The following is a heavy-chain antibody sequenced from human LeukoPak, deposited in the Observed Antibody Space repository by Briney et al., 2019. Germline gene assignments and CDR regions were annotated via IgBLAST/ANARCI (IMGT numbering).Heavy chain of an antibody. J-gene: IGHJ4*02. V-gene: IGHV3-21*01. CDR1: GFTFSIYT. D-gene: IGHD1-26*01. Sequence: GGSLRLSCAASGFTFSIYTMNWVRQPPGKGLEWVSSVSSGSDYFYYADSVKGRFTISRDNAKNSLYLQMNSLRAEDTAVYYCARGEGLFDYWGQGTLVTVSS. CDR2: VSSGSDYF. CDR3: ARGEGLFDY.